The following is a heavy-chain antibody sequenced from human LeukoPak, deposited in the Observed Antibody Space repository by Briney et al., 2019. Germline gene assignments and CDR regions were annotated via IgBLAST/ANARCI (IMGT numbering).Heavy chain of an antibody. V-gene: IGHV4-61*01. CDR3: AREVRYFDWLATYDY. CDR2: IYYSGST. J-gene: IGHJ4*02. CDR1: GGSVSSGSYY. Sequence: SETLSLTCTVSGGSVSSGSYYWSWIRQPPGKGLEGIGYIYYSGSTNYNPSLKSRVTISVDTSKNQFSLKLSSVTAADTAVYYCAREVRYFDWLATYDYWGQGTLVTVSS. D-gene: IGHD3-9*01.